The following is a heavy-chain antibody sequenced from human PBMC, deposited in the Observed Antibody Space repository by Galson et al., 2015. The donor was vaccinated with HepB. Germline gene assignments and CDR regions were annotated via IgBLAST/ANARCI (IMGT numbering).Heavy chain of an antibody. D-gene: IGHD6-19*01. CDR1: GFTFSSYW. Sequence: SLRLSCAASGFTFSSYWMSWVRQAPGKGLEWVANIKQDGSEKYYVDSVKGRFTISRDNAKNSLYLQMNSLRAEDTAVYYCARDQGIGSGWPDYWGQGTLVTVSS. V-gene: IGHV3-7*03. CDR3: ARDQGIGSGWPDY. J-gene: IGHJ4*02. CDR2: IKQDGSEK.